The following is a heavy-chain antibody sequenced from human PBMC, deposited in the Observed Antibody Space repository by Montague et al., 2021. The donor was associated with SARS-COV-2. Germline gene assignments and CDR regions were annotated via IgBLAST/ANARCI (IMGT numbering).Heavy chain of an antibody. Sequence: PALVKPTQALTLTCTFSGFSLSTSGMCVSWIRQPPGKALEWLARIDWDDDKYYSTSLKTRLTISKDTSKNQVVLTMTNMDPVDTATYYCAREIAGATVLDYWGQGTLVTVSS. D-gene: IGHD1-26*01. J-gene: IGHJ4*02. CDR1: GFSLSTSGMC. CDR2: IDWDDDK. CDR3: AREIAGATVLDY. V-gene: IGHV2-70*11.